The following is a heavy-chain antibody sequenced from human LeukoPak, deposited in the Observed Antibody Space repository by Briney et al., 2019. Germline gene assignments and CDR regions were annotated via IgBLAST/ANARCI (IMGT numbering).Heavy chain of an antibody. CDR3: ARRVSFDILTGYSTATSDASDI. D-gene: IGHD3-9*01. CDR2: ISSTSSYI. J-gene: IGHJ3*02. CDR1: GFTFSSYS. V-gene: IGHV3-21*01. Sequence: GGSLRLSCAASGFTFSSYSMNWVRQAPGKGLEWVSSISSTSSYIYYADSVKGRFTISRDNAKNSLYLQMNSLRAEDTAVYYCARRVSFDILTGYSTATSDASDIWGQGTMVTVSS.